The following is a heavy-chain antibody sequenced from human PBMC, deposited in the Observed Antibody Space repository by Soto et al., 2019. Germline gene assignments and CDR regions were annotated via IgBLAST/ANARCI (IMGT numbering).Heavy chain of an antibody. CDR3: ARHGVVPAAIPNSFDP. D-gene: IGHD2-2*02. CDR2: ICPGDSDT. Sequence: GESLKISGQGSGYSVGGYGSTGVRQKPGKGLEWMGIICPGDSDTRYSPSFQGQVTISADKSISTAYLQWSSLKASATAPYYRARHGVVPAAIPNSFDPWRQGTLVT. J-gene: IGHJ5*02. CDR1: GYSVGGYG. V-gene: IGHV5-51*01.